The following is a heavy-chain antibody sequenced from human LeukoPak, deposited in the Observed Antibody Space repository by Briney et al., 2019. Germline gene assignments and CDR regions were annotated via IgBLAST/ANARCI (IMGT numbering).Heavy chain of an antibody. CDR3: ARAAYYYGSGNFDY. V-gene: IGHV3-48*03. CDR1: GFTFSSYE. CDR2: ISSSGSTI. Sequence: GGSLRLSCAASGFTFSSYEMNWVRQAPGKGLEWVSYISSSGSTIYYADSVKGRFTISRDNAKNSLYLQMSSLRAEDTAVYYCARAAYYYGSGNFDYWGQGNLVTVSS. J-gene: IGHJ4*02. D-gene: IGHD3-10*01.